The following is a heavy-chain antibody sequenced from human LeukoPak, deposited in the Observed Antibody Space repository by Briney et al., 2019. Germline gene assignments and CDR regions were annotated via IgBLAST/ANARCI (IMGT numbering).Heavy chain of an antibody. CDR3: ASGVVSNPFDY. V-gene: IGHV4-59*01. J-gene: IGHJ4*02. Sequence: SETLSLTCTVSGGSISSYYWSWIRQPPGKGLEWIGDIYFSGSTNYNPSLKSRVTISVDTSKNQFSLKLSSVTAADTALYYCASGVVSNPFDYWGQGTLVTVSS. D-gene: IGHD2-21*01. CDR1: GGSISSYY. CDR2: IYFSGST.